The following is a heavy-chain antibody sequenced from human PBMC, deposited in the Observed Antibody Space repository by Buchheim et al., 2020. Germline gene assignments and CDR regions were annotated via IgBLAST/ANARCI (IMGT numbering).Heavy chain of an antibody. Sequence: EVQLLESGGGLVQPGGSLRLPCAASGFTFSSYAMSWVRQAPGKRLEWVSAISGSGGSTYYADSGKGRFTISSDKYKKQLYLQMNSLRAEDTAVYYCAKERGRGVAVAGRTDYWGQGTL. CDR1: GFTFSSYA. V-gene: IGHV3-23*01. D-gene: IGHD6-19*01. J-gene: IGHJ4*02. CDR2: ISGSGGST. CDR3: AKERGRGVAVAGRTDY.